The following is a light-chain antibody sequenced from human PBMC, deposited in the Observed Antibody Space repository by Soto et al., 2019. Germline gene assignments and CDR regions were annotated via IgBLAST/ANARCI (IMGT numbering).Light chain of an antibody. Sequence: QSALTQPASVSGSPGQSITISCTGSGSDVGAYNYVSWYQQHPDKAPKLLIFEVTNRPSGVSDRFSGSKSGNTASLTISSLQAEDEADYYCSSYTSSSTPVVFGGGTKLTAL. V-gene: IGLV2-14*01. CDR3: SSYTSSSTPVV. CDR1: GSDVGAYNY. J-gene: IGLJ2*01. CDR2: EVT.